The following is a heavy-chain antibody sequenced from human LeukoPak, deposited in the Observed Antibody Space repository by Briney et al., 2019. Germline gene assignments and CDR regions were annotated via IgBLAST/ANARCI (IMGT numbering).Heavy chain of an antibody. Sequence: ASVKISCKASGYTFTSYDINWVRQATGQGLEWMGWMNPNSGNTGYAQKFQGRVTITRNTSISTAYMELSSLRSEDTAVYYCKTGGTHWFDRWGQGTLVTVSS. CDR3: KTGGTHWFDR. CDR2: MNPNSGNT. CDR1: GYTFTSYD. D-gene: IGHD7-27*01. V-gene: IGHV1-8*03. J-gene: IGHJ5*02.